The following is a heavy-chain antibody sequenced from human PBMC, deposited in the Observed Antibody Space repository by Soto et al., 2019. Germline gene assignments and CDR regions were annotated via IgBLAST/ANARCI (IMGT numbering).Heavy chain of an antibody. J-gene: IGHJ1*01. CDR2: MNPNSGNT. V-gene: IGHV1-8*01. Sequence: ASVKVSCKASGYTFTSYDINWVRQATGQGLEWMGWMNPNSGNTGYAQKFQGRVTMTRNTSISTAYMELSSLRSEDTAVYYCARNLRKNMGNAEYLQHWGQGTLVTVSS. D-gene: IGHD4-17*01. CDR3: ARNLRKNMGNAEYLQH. CDR1: GYTFTSYD.